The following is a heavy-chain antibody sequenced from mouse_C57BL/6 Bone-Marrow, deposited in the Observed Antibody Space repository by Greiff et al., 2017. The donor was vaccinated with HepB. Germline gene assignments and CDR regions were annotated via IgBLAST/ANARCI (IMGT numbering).Heavy chain of an antibody. CDR1: GFSLTSYG. V-gene: IGHV2-2*01. CDR2: IWSGGST. J-gene: IGHJ2*01. Sequence: QVQLQQSGPGLVQPSQSLSITCTVSGFSLTSYGVHWVRQSPGKGLEWLGVIWSGGSTDYNAAFITRLSISKNNSKSQVFIKMNSLQADDTAIDYCARRGGWSYYFDYWGQGTTLTVSS. D-gene: IGHD2-3*01. CDR3: ARRGGWSYYFDY.